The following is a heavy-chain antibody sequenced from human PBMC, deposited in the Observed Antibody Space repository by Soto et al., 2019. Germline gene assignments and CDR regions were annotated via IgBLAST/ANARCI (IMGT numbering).Heavy chain of an antibody. D-gene: IGHD3-22*01. J-gene: IGHJ3*01. CDR3: ARACHYDSSRYYIGVDALDV. CDR2: ITNTASHI. CDR1: GFTFSSYK. V-gene: IGHV3-21*01. Sequence: EVQLVESGGGLVKPGGSLTLCCAASGFTFSSYKMNWVRQAPGKGLEWVSSITNTASHIYYPDSMKGRFTVSRDNAKNSLCLQMNSLRAEDTAVYYCARACHYDSSRYYIGVDALDVWGQGTMVTVSS.